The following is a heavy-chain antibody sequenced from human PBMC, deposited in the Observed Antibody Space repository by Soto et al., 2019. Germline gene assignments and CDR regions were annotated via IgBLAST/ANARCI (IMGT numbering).Heavy chain of an antibody. V-gene: IGHV4-30-4*01. CDR2: IYHSGAT. J-gene: IGHJ4*02. CDR1: GDSISSGAYY. D-gene: IGHD2-15*01. CDR3: ARDCGYATVHC. Sequence: QVQLQESGPGLVQPSQTLSLTCTVSGDSISSGAYYWSWIRQPPGKGLEWIGYIYHSGATYYNPSLESRVTMSVDTSNNQFSLRLTSVTPADTAVYYCARDCGYATVHCWGQGTLVTVSS.